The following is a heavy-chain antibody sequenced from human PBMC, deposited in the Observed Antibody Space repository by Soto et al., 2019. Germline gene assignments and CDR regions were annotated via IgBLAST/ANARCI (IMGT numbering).Heavy chain of an antibody. V-gene: IGHV3-33*05. CDR2: ISYDGSNK. J-gene: IGHJ6*02. CDR1: GFRFSSYG. Sequence: SLRLSCRTSGFRFSSYGMHWVRQAPGKGLEWVAVISYDGSNKYYADSVKGRFTISRDNSKNTLYLQMNSLRAEDTAVYYCARDRIPTGMDVWGQGTTVTVSS. CDR3: ARDRIPTGMDV.